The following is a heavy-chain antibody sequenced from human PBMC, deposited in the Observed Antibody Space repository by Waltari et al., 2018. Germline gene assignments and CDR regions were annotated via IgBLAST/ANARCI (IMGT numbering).Heavy chain of an antibody. CDR1: GYSISSGYY. CDR2: IYHSGST. V-gene: IGHV4-38-2*01. Sequence: QVQLQESGPGLVKPSETLSLTCAVSGYSISSGYYWGWIRQPPGKGLEWIGSIYHSGSTYDNPSLKSRVTISVDTSKNQFSLKLSSVTAADTAVYYCARVGVVRGVMDNWFDPWGQGTLVTVSS. CDR3: ARVGVVRGVMDNWFDP. D-gene: IGHD3-10*01. J-gene: IGHJ5*02.